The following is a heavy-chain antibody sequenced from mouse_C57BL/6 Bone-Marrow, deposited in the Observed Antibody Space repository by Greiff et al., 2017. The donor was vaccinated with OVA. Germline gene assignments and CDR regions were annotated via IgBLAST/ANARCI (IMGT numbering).Heavy chain of an antibody. CDR3: ARDYYGNYFDY. J-gene: IGHJ2*01. CDR1: GFTFSDYG. CDR2: ISSGSSTI. Sequence: EVKVVESGGGLVKPGGSLKLSCAASGFTFSDYGMHWVRQAPETGLEWVAYISSGSSTIYYADTVKGRFTISRDNAKNTLFLQMTSLRSEDTAMYYCARDYYGNYFDYWGQGTTLTVSS. D-gene: IGHD2-1*01. V-gene: IGHV5-17*01.